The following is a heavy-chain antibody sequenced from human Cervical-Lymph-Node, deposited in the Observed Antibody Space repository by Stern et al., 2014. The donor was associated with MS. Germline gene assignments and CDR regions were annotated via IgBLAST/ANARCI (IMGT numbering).Heavy chain of an antibody. CDR1: GGTFSSYA. D-gene: IGHD2/OR15-2a*01. Sequence: QVQLVQSGAEVKRPGSSVKVSCKASGGTFSSYAISWVRHAPGQGLEWLGGFIPVFGTRNYAQKFQDRVTISADESTSTAYMELSSLRYDDTAIYYCARDQAKLVSDGMDVWGQGTTVTVSS. CDR3: ARDQAKLVSDGMDV. J-gene: IGHJ6*02. V-gene: IGHV1-69*01. CDR2: FIPVFGTR.